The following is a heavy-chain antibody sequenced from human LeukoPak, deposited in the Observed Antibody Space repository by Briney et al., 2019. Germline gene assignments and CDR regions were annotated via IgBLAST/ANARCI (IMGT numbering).Heavy chain of an antibody. V-gene: IGHV4-38-2*02. CDR1: GYSISSGY. D-gene: IGHD3-10*01. J-gene: IGHJ3*02. CDR3: ASLAYGSGAFNI. Sequence: PSETLSLTCTVSGYSISSGYWGWIRQPPGKGLEWIGSISHSGSTYYNPSLKSRVTISVDTSKNQFSLKLSSVTAADTAVFYCASLAYGSGAFNIWGQGTVVTVSS. CDR2: ISHSGST.